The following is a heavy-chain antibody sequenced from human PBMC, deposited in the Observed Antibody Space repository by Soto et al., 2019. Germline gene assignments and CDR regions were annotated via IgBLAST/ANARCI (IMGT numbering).Heavy chain of an antibody. Sequence: ASVKVSCKASGYTFTSYYMHWVRQAPGQGLEWMGIINPSGGSTSYAQKFQGRVTMTRDTSTSTVYMELSSLRSEDTAVYYCARDRHLGYCSGGSCYSAFDIWGQGTMVTVSS. CDR1: GYTFTSYY. CDR3: ARDRHLGYCSGGSCYSAFDI. J-gene: IGHJ3*02. D-gene: IGHD2-15*01. CDR2: INPSGGST. V-gene: IGHV1-46*03.